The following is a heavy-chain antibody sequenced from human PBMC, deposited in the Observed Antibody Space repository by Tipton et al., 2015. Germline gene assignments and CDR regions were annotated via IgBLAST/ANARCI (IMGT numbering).Heavy chain of an antibody. J-gene: IGHJ6*01. V-gene: IGHV3-48*03. CDR1: GFTFNNFE. CDR3: ARGYRMDV. CDR2: ISTSGTTI. Sequence: SLRLSCAASGFTFNNFEMHWVRQTPGKGLEWVSYISTSGTTIYYTDSVEGRFTISRDNAKNSLYLQMNSLRAEDTAVYYCARGYRMDVWGQGTTVTVSS.